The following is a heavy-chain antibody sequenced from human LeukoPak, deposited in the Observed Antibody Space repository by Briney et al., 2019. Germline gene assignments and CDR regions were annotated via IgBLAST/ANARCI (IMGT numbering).Heavy chain of an antibody. CDR2: MNPNSGNT. CDR1: GYTFTSYD. CDR3: ARGGDSSGYYTYYYYMDV. V-gene: IGHV1-8*01. Sequence: ASVKVSCKASGYTFTSYDINWVRQATGQGLEWMGWMNPNSGNTGYAQKFQGRVTMTRNTSISTAYMELSSLRSEDTAVYYCARGGDSSGYYTYYYYMDVWGKGTTVTVSS. D-gene: IGHD3-22*01. J-gene: IGHJ6*03.